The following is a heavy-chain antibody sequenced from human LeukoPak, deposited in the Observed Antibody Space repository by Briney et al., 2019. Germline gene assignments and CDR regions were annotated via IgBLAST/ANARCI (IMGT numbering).Heavy chain of an antibody. CDR3: AREHSSSSGKVFDY. CDR1: GYTFPGYY. CDR2: INPNSGAT. Sequence: ASVKVSCKSSGYTFPGYYMHWVRQAPGQGLEWMGWINPNSGATNYAQKFQGRVTMTRDTSINTADMELTNLKSDDTAVYYCAREHSSSSGKVFDYWGQGTLVTVSS. J-gene: IGHJ4*02. V-gene: IGHV1-2*02. D-gene: IGHD6-6*01.